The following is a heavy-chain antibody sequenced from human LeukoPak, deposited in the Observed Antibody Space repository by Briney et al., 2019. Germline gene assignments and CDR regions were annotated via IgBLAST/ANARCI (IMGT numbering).Heavy chain of an antibody. CDR1: GYTFTGYY. CDR2: INPKSGGT. V-gene: IGHV1-2*02. Sequence: SGRVSCKASGYTFTGYYMHWVRQAPGQGLEWMGWINPKSGGTNYAQKFQGRVTMTRDTSISTAYMELSRLRFDDTAVYYCARDADGMDVWGQGTTVTVS. CDR3: ARDADGMDV. J-gene: IGHJ6*02.